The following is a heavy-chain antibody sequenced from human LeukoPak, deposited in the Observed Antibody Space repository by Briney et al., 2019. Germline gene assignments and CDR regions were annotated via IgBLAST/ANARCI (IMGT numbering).Heavy chain of an antibody. CDR3: ASHSHRVPFLGYYYGMDV. J-gene: IGHJ6*02. D-gene: IGHD1-1*01. CDR2: ISGSGGST. V-gene: IGHV3-23*01. Sequence: GGSLRLSCAASGFTFSSYAMSWVRQAPGKGLEWVPDISGSGGSTYYADSVKGRFTISRDNSKNTLYLQMDSLRAEDTAVYYCASHSHRVPFLGYYYGMDVWGQGTTVTVSS. CDR1: GFTFSSYA.